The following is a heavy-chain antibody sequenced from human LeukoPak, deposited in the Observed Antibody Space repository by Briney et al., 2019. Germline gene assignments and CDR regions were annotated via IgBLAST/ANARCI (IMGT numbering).Heavy chain of an antibody. CDR1: GGSISSGGYY. J-gene: IGHJ4*02. CDR2: IYYSGST. D-gene: IGHD1-7*01. V-gene: IGHV4-31*03. Sequence: PSETLSLTCTVSGGSISSGGYYWSWIRQHPGKGLEWIGYIYYSGSTYYNPSLKSRVTISVDTSKNQFSLKLSSVTAADTAVYYCARELITGTLYCFDYWGQGTLVTVSS. CDR3: ARELITGTLYCFDY.